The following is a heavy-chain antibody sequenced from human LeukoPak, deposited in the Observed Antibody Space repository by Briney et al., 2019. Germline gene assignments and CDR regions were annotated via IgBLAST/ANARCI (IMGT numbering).Heavy chain of an antibody. CDR3: ARGVRFLEWLSSNYYYGMDV. CDR1: GYTFTSYG. J-gene: IGHJ6*02. Sequence: ASVKVSCKASGYTFTSYGISWVRQAPGQGLEWMGWISAYNGNTNYAQKLQGRVTMTTDTSTSTAYMELRSLRSDDTAVYYCARGVRFLEWLSSNYYYGMDVWGQGTTVTVSS. D-gene: IGHD3-3*01. CDR2: ISAYNGNT. V-gene: IGHV1-18*01.